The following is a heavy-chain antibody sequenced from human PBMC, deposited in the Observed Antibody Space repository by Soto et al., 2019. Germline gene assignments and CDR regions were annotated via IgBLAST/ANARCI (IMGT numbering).Heavy chain of an antibody. CDR2: IYPVDSET. V-gene: IGHV5-51*01. J-gene: IGHJ6*02. CDR1: GYRFANYW. Sequence: PGESLKISCKGSGYRFANYWIGWVRQMPGKGLEWMGIIYPVDSETRYSPSFQDQVTFSADKSINTAYLEWNSLKASDTAIYYCARPHTVRGVIGGMDVWGQGTTVTVSS. D-gene: IGHD3-10*01. CDR3: ARPHTVRGVIGGMDV.